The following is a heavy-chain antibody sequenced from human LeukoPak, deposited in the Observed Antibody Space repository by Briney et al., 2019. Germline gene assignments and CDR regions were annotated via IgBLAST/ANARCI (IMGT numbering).Heavy chain of an antibody. J-gene: IGHJ4*02. D-gene: IGHD2-2*01. CDR2: IIPILGIA. CDR3: ARRYCSSAKCFWFDY. CDR1: GCTFSSYA. Sequence: ASVKVSCKASGCTFSSYAISWVRQAPGQGLEWMGRIIPILGIANYAQKFQGRVTITADKSTSTAYMELSSLRSEDTAVYYCARRYCSSAKCFWFDYWGQGTLVTVSS. V-gene: IGHV1-69*04.